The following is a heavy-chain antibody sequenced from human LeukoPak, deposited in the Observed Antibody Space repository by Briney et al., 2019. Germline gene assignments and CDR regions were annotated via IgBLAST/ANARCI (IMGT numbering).Heavy chain of an antibody. J-gene: IGHJ6*03. CDR2: IYYRGNT. CDR3: ARGIYDRSGFSYYYYHMDV. V-gene: IGHV4-59*01. D-gene: IGHD3-22*01. Sequence: PSETLSLTCFVSGGSISSYYWSWIRQPPGKGLEWIGYIYYRGNTNYNPSLKSRVTISLDTSKNQFSLRLSSVTAADTAVYHCARGIYDRSGFSYYYYHMDVWSKGTTVTASS. CDR1: GGSISSYY.